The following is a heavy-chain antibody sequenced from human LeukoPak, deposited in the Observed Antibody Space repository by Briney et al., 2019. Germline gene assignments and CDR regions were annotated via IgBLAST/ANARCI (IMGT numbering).Heavy chain of an antibody. J-gene: IGHJ3*02. V-gene: IGHV4-59*01. D-gene: IGHD6-19*01. CDR2: IYYTGST. CDR3: ARGIAVAGTGDAFDI. CDR1: GGGIRSYY. Sequence: SETLSLTCTVSGGGIRSYYWTWIRQPPGKGLEWIGHIYYTGSTNYNPSLKGRVSISLDTSKNQFSLKLSSVTAADTAVYYCARGIAVAGTGDAFDIWGQGTMVTVSS.